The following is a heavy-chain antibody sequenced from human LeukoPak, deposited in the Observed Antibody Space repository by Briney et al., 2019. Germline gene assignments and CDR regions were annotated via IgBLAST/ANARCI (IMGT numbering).Heavy chain of an antibody. Sequence: SPSETLSLTCTVSGYSISAGFHWGWIRQSPGKGLEWLVSMHPTGITYYNPSLKSRVTISLDTSKNQFSLNLISVTAADTAVYYCARRGYQPPHYYVDVWGKGTAVTVSS. J-gene: IGHJ6*03. CDR1: GYSISAGFH. CDR2: MHPTGIT. V-gene: IGHV4-38-2*02. CDR3: ARRGYQPPHYYVDV. D-gene: IGHD2-2*01.